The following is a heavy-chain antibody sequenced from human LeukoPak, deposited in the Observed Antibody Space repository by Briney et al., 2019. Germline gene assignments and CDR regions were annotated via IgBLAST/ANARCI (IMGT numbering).Heavy chain of an antibody. V-gene: IGHV1-18*01. CDR3: ARGVFYDSSQAISDY. CDR2: ISAYNGNT. CDR1: GYTFTSYG. J-gene: IGHJ4*02. Sequence: ASVKVSCKASGYTFTSYGISWVRQAPGQGLEWMGWISAYNGNTNYAQKLQGRVTMTTDTSTSTAYMELRSLRSDDTAVYYCARGVFYDSSQAISDYWGQGTLVTVSS. D-gene: IGHD3-22*01.